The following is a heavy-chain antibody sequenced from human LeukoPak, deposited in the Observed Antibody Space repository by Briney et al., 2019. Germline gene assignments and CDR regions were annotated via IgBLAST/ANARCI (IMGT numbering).Heavy chain of an antibody. CDR3: AGRIAAAGTDAFDI. J-gene: IGHJ3*02. CDR2: IYTSGST. Sequence: PSETLSLTCTVSGGSISSSSYYWGWIRQPPGKGLEWIGRIYTSGSTNYNPSLKSRVTMSVDTSKNQFSLKLSSVTAADTAVYYCAGRIAAAGTDAFDIWGQGTMVTVSS. V-gene: IGHV4-39*07. CDR1: GGSISSSSYY. D-gene: IGHD6-13*01.